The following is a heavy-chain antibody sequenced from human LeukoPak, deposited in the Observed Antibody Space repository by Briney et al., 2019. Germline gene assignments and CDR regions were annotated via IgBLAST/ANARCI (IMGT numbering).Heavy chain of an antibody. J-gene: IGHJ4*02. V-gene: IGHV3-7*01. CDR1: GFTFSHFW. D-gene: IGHD3-22*01. CDR2: IKKTGSET. CDR3: SRSAYYDGSGNYYDY. Sequence: GGSLRLSCAASGFTFSHFWMSWVRQAPGKGLEWVAYIKKTGSETYYVDSVKGRFTITRDNAKNTLYLQMNGLRAEDTAVYYCSRSAYYDGSGNYYDYWGQGTLVTVSS.